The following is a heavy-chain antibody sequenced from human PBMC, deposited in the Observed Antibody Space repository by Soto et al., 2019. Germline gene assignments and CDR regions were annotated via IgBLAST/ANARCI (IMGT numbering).Heavy chain of an antibody. Sequence: GGSLRLSCAASGFTFSSYAMSWVRQAPGKGLEWVSAISGSGGSTYYADSVKGRFTISRDNSKNTLYLQMNSLRAEDTAVYYCAKGNYDFWSGYVPVHNYYYYYGMDVWGQATTVTVSS. J-gene: IGHJ6*02. CDR3: AKGNYDFWSGYVPVHNYYYYYGMDV. D-gene: IGHD3-3*01. V-gene: IGHV3-23*01. CDR1: GFTFSSYA. CDR2: ISGSGGST.